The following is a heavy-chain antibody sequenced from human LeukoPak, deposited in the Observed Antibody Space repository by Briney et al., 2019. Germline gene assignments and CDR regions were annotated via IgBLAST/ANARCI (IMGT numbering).Heavy chain of an antibody. CDR1: GGTFSSNA. CDR3: AGGRSPQVWFGEWGD. CDR2: ILPMFGTG. Sequence: ASVKVSCKASGGTFSSNAISWVRHAPGQGLEWMGGILPMFGTGTYAQKFQDRVTITADGSTNTAYMELRSLRSEDTAVYYCAGGRSPQVWFGEWGDWGQGTLVTVSS. V-gene: IGHV1-69*13. D-gene: IGHD3-10*01. J-gene: IGHJ4*02.